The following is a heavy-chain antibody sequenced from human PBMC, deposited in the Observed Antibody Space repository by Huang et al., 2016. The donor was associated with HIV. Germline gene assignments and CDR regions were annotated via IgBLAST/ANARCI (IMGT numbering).Heavy chain of an antibody. CDR2: IYYSGST. D-gene: IGHD3-10*01. J-gene: IGHJ4*02. V-gene: IGHV4-39*01. CDR3: ARLPGSITMIRGVITDPY. Sequence: QLQLQESGPGLVKPSETLSLTCTVSGGSIRSDNYYWGWIRQPPGKGLEWIGSIYYSGSTYYNPALKSRGTITVDTSKNQFSRKMRSVTAADTAVYYCARLPGSITMIRGVITDPYWGQGTLVTVSS. CDR1: GGSIRSDNYY.